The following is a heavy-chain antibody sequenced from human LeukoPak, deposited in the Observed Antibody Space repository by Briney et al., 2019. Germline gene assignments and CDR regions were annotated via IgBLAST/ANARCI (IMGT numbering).Heavy chain of an antibody. CDR1: GGSISSGDYY. D-gene: IGHD3-22*01. CDR2: IYHSGSA. Sequence: SETLSLTCTVSGGSISSGDYYWSWIRQPPGKGLEWIGYIYHSGSAHFNPSLKSRVTISVDTSKNQFSLKLSSVTAADTAVYFCARGPDSSGYYYFDYWGQGTLVTVSS. CDR3: ARGPDSSGYYYFDY. J-gene: IGHJ4*02. V-gene: IGHV4-30-4*01.